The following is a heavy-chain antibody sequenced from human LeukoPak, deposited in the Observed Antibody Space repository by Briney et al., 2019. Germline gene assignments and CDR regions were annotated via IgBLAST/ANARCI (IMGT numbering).Heavy chain of an antibody. J-gene: IGHJ4*02. CDR3: ARVPYYYDSSGYYYFDY. CDR2: IRYDGSKK. V-gene: IGHV3-30*02. CDR1: GFTFSSYG. Sequence: WGSLRLSCAASGFTFSSYGMHWVRQAPGKGLEWVAFIRYDGSKKYYADSVKGRLTISRDNAKNSLYLQMNSLRAEDTAVYYCARVPYYYDSSGYYYFDYWGQGTLVTVSS. D-gene: IGHD3-22*01.